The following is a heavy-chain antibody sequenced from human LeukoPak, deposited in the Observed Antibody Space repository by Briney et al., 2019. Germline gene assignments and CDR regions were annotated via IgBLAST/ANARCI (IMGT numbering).Heavy chain of an antibody. V-gene: IGHV3-21*06. CDR1: GFTFSSYS. J-gene: IGHJ3*02. CDR3: ARKWHAFDI. Sequence: PGGSLRLSSAASGFTFSSYSMNWFRQPPGKGLEGVSSISSSSGSLYYVDSVKGRFTISRDNAKNSLYLQMNSLRDEDTAVYYCARKWHAFDIWGQGTMVTVSS. CDR2: ISSSSGSL. D-gene: IGHD5-12*01.